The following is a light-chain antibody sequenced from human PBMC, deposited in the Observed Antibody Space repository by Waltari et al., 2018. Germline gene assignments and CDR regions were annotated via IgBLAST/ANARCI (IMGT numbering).Light chain of an antibody. J-gene: IGLJ3*02. CDR1: NLGDKY. Sequence: SYALTQPPSVSVSPGQSATITCSGDNLGDKYASWYQQRPGQSPVLVIYQDVMRPPGIPERFSGSNSGNTATLTISETQAMDEADYYCQTWDSSAGVFGGGTKLTVL. CDR2: QDV. CDR3: QTWDSSAGV. V-gene: IGLV3-1*01.